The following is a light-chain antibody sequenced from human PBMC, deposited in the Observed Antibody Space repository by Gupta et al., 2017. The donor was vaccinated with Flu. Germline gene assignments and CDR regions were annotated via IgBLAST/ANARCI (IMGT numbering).Light chain of an antibody. CDR1: QSISSY. CDR3: QQSNSTPFT. V-gene: IGKV1-39*01. J-gene: IGKJ3*01. Sequence: PSSLAASVEDRVTITCRASQSISSYLNWYQQKPGKAPKLLIYAASRLQSGVPSRFSGSGSGTDFTLTISRLQPEDFATYYCQQSNSTPFTFGHGTKVDIK. CDR2: AAS.